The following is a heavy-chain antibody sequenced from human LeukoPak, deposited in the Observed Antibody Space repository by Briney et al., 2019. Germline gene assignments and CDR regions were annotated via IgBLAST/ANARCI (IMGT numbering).Heavy chain of an antibody. J-gene: IGHJ4*02. CDR1: GFSLRNYW. CDR2: ICSDGTCT. D-gene: IGHD4-23*01. CDR3: ARDPYGGRAVDY. Sequence: GGSLKISCIASGFSLRNYWMHWVRQAPGKGLVWASRICSDGTCTNYADSVKGRFTISRDNAKNTLYLQMNSLRGDDTGVYYCARDPYGGRAVDYWGQGTLVSVSS. V-gene: IGHV3-74*01.